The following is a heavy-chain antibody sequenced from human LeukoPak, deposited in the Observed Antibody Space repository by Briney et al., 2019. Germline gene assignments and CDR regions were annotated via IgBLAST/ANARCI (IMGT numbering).Heavy chain of an antibody. CDR3: ARVHDYGGNSGALYYFDY. CDR2: IYHSGST. V-gene: IGHV4-30-2*01. J-gene: IGHJ4*02. Sequence: SETLSLTCAVSGGSISSGGYSWGWIRQPPGRGMGWIVYIYHSGSTYYNPSLKSRVTISVDRSKNQFSLKLSSVTAADTAVYYCARVHDYGGNSGALYYFDYWGQGTLVTVSS. CDR1: GGSISSGGYS. D-gene: IGHD4-23*01.